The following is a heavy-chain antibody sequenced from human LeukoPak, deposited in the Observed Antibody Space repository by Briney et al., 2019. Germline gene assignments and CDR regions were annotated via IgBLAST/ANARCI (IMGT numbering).Heavy chain of an antibody. Sequence: GGSLRLSCAASGFTFRDHYMTWIRQAPGKGLEWVGSISTSGSTIYYADSVKGRFTVSRDNAKNSLNLQMNSLRAEDTAVYYCALGTINKDYYFGMDVWGQGTTVTVSS. D-gene: IGHD2-8*01. CDR1: GFTFRDHY. V-gene: IGHV3-11*01. J-gene: IGHJ6*02. CDR2: ISTSGSTI. CDR3: ALGTINKDYYFGMDV.